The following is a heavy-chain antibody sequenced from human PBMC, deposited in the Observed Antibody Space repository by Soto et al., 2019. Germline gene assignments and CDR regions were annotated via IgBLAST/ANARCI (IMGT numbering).Heavy chain of an antibody. J-gene: IGHJ4*02. CDR2: IYYSGST. CDR3: AREDTAMVN. Sequence: QAQLQESGPGLVKPSETLSLTCSISGGTISSYYWSWIRQPPGKGLEWIGYIYYSGSTNYNPSLKSRVTISVDTSKNQFSLKLSSVTAADTAVYYCAREDTAMVNWGQGTLVTVSS. CDR1: GGTISSYY. D-gene: IGHD5-18*01. V-gene: IGHV4-59*01.